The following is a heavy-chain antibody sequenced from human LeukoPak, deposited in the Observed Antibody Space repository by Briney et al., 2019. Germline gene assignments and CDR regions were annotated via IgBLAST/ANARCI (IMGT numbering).Heavy chain of an antibody. CDR1: GFTFSSYW. CDR2: IKKDGSEK. CDR3: ARGSSSWYVARPLDP. Sequence: PGGSLRLSCAASGFTFSSYWMSWVRQAPGKGLEWVANIKKDGSEKYYVDSVKGRFTISRDNAKNSLYLQMNSLRAEDTAVYYCARGSSSWYVARPLDPWGQGTLVTVSS. J-gene: IGHJ5*02. D-gene: IGHD6-13*01. V-gene: IGHV3-7*01.